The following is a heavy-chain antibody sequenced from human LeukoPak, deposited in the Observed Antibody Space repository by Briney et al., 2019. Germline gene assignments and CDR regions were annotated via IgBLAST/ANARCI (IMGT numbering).Heavy chain of an antibody. CDR3: AAELLGAFDI. Sequence: PGGSLRLSCAASGFTFSNYWMHWVRQAPGKGLVWVSRISGDGSSITYADSVKGRFPVSRGNAQNTLYLQMNSPRAEDTAVYYCAAELLGAFDIWGQGTMVTVSS. J-gene: IGHJ3*02. CDR1: GFTFSNYW. CDR2: ISGDGSSI. D-gene: IGHD3-10*01. V-gene: IGHV3-74*03.